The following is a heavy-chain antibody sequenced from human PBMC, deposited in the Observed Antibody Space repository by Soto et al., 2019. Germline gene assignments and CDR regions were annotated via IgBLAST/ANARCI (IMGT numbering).Heavy chain of an antibody. J-gene: IGHJ4*02. V-gene: IGHV3-74*01. D-gene: IGHD6-19*01. CDR2: LNSDGTSA. Sequence: EVQLVESGGGLVQPGGSLRLSCAGSGFTFSSDWMHWVRQDPGKGLVWVSRLNSDGTSASYADAVKGRFTISRDNAKNTLFLQMHSLTAEDTALYYCARGPFGWYGFDYWGQGTVVTVSS. CDR3: ARGPFGWYGFDY. CDR1: GFTFSSDW.